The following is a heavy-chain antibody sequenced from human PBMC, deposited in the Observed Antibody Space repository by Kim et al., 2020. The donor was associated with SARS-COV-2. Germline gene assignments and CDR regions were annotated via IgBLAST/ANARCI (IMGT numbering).Heavy chain of an antibody. D-gene: IGHD3-3*01. V-gene: IGHV3-30*18. Sequence: GGSLRLSCAASGFTFSSYGMHWVRQAPGKGLEWVAVISYDGSNKYYADSVKGRFTISRDNSKNTLYLQVNSLRAEDTAVYYCAKYAGGNEFWSGSYPYYCNMDVWGNGTTVTVSS. CDR1: GFTFSSYG. J-gene: IGHJ6*03. CDR3: AKYAGGNEFWSGSYPYYCNMDV. CDR2: ISYDGSNK.